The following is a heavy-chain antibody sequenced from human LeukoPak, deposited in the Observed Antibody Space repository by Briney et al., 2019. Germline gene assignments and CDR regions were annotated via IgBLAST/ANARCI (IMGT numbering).Heavy chain of an antibody. Sequence: SVKVSCKASGGTFSSYAISWVRQAPGQGLEWMGGIIPIFGTANYAQKFQGRVMITTDESTSTAYMELRSLRSDDTAVYYCARLTYYYDSSGYFDAFDIWGQGTMVTVSS. CDR1: GGTFSSYA. CDR2: IIPIFGTA. D-gene: IGHD3-22*01. CDR3: ARLTYYYDSSGYFDAFDI. V-gene: IGHV1-69*05. J-gene: IGHJ3*02.